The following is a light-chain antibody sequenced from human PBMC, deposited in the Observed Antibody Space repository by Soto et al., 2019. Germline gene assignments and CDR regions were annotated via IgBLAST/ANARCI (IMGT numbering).Light chain of an antibody. CDR1: SSNIGNNY. CDR2: DNN. Sequence: QSVLTRPPSVSAAPGQKVTISCSGSSSNIGNNYVSWYQQLPGTAPKLLIYDNNKRPSGIPDRFSGSKSGTSATLGITGLQTGDEADYYCGTWDSSLSAWVFGGGTKLTVL. V-gene: IGLV1-51*01. CDR3: GTWDSSLSAWV. J-gene: IGLJ3*02.